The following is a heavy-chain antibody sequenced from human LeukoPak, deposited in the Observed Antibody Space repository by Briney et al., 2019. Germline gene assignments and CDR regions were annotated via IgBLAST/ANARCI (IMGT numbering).Heavy chain of an antibody. J-gene: IGHJ4*02. CDR3: ARPARYCSSTSCYWHYFDY. CDR2: IIPILGIA. V-gene: IGHV1-69*04. CDR1: GGTFSSYA. Sequence: SVKVSCKASGGTFSSYAISWVRQAPGQGLEWMGRIIPILGIANYAQKFQGRVTITADESTSTAYMELSSLRSEDTAVYYCARPARYCSSTSCYWHYFDYWGQGTLVTVSS. D-gene: IGHD2-2*01.